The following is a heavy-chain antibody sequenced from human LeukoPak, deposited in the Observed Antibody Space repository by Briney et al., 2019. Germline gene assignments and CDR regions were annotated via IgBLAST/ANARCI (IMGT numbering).Heavy chain of an antibody. V-gene: IGHV1-69*13. CDR1: GGTFSSYA. D-gene: IGHD1-7*01. J-gene: IGHJ5*02. Sequence: SVKVSCKASGGTFSSYAISWVRQAPGQGLEWMGGIIPIFGTANYAQKFQGRVTITADESTSTAYMELSSLRSEDTAVYYCARDLFELKLRFFNNWFDPWGQGTLVTVSS. CDR3: ARDLFELKLRFFNNWFDP. CDR2: IIPIFGTA.